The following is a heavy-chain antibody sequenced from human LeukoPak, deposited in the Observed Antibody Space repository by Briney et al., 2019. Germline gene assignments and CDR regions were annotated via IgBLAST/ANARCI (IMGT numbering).Heavy chain of an antibody. CDR2: INHSGST. D-gene: IGHD6-19*01. CDR1: GGSFSGYY. J-gene: IGHJ5*02. Sequence: PSETLSLTCAVYGGSFSGYYWSWIRQPPGKGLEWIGEINHSGSTNYNPSLKSRVTISVDTSKNQFSLKLSSVTAADTAVYYCAGSGSGWYGEYNWFDPWGQGTLVTVSS. CDR3: AGSGSGWYGEYNWFDP. V-gene: IGHV4-34*01.